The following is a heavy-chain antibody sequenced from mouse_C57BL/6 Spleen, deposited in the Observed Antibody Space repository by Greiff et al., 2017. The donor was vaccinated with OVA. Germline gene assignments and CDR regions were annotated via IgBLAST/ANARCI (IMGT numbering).Heavy chain of an antibody. CDR1: GYTFTSYW. D-gene: IGHD1-1*01. V-gene: IGHV1-64*01. Sequence: QVQLQQPGAELVKPGASVKLSCKASGYTFTSYWMHWVKQRPGQGLEWIGMIHPNSGSTNYNEKFKSKATLTVDKSSSTAYMQLSSLTSEDSAVYYCARGGSYGIRFAYWGQGTLVTVSA. J-gene: IGHJ3*01. CDR2: IHPNSGST. CDR3: ARGGSYGIRFAY.